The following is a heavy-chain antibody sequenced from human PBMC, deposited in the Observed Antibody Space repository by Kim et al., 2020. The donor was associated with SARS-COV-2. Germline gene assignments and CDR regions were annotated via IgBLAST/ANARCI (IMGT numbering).Heavy chain of an antibody. CDR1: GFTFSSCW. CDR2: INTDGSDT. Sequence: GGSLRLSCAASGFTFSSCWMHWVRQTPGRGLVWVSRINTDGSDTTYADSVKGRLTISRDNAKNTLYLQMNSLRVEDTGVYYCVRDAYHGVDVWGQGTTVIVSS. J-gene: IGHJ6*02. CDR3: VRDAYHGVDV. V-gene: IGHV3-74*01.